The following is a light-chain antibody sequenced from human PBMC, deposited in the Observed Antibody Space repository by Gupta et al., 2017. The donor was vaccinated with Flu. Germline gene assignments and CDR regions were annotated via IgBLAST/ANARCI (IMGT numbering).Light chain of an antibody. J-gene: IGKJ4*01. CDR3: QQRSNWPLT. Sequence: EIVLTQSPATLSLSPGERATLSCRASRSISSYLAWYQQKPGQAPRLLIYDVSNRATGIPARFSGSGSGTDFTLTISSLEPEDFAGYYCQQRSNWPLTFGGGTEVEIK. CDR1: RSISSY. V-gene: IGKV3-11*01. CDR2: DVS.